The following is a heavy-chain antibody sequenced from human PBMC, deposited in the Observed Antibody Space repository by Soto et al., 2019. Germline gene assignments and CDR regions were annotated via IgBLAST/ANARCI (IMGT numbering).Heavy chain of an antibody. V-gene: IGHV4-31*03. J-gene: IGHJ6*02. Sequence: TCIVSGLPIKNGGHYWNLIRHHPGHGLEWIGYIYSSGSTYYNPSLKSRVTISVDTSKNQFSLNLSSVTAADTAVYYCARDQAYDYTSPGDYYYYGMDVWGQGTTVT. D-gene: IGHD4-4*01. CDR2: IYSSGST. CDR3: ARDQAYDYTSPGDYYYYGMDV. CDR1: GLPIKNGGHY.